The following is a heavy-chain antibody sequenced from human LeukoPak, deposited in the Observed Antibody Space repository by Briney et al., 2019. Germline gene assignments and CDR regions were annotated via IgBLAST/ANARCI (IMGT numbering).Heavy chain of an antibody. CDR3: ATKMGRYYDSSGNLRNYYYYMDV. CDR1: GGSISSYY. Sequence: SETLSLTCTVSGGSISSYYWGWIRQPPGKGLEWIGYIYYSGSTNYNPSLKSRVTISVDTSKNQFSLKLSSVTAADTAVYYCATKMGRYYDSSGNLRNYYYYMDVWGKGTTVTVSS. J-gene: IGHJ6*03. CDR2: IYYSGST. V-gene: IGHV4-59*01. D-gene: IGHD3-22*01.